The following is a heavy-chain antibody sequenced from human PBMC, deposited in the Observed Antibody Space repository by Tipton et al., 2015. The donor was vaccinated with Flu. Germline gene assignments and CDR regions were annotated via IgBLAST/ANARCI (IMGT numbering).Heavy chain of an antibody. J-gene: IGHJ3*02. CDR3: AREYSDYTTSGAFDI. V-gene: IGHV4-31*03. CDR1: GDSISNGNYY. D-gene: IGHD6-25*01. CDR2: ISNGGSP. Sequence: TLSLTCTVSGDSISNGNYYWTWVRQRPGKGLEWIGYISNGGSPYYNPSLESRVIMSVDPSKNRFSLRLSSVTVADSAVYYCAREYSDYTTSGAFDIWGLGTMVTVSS.